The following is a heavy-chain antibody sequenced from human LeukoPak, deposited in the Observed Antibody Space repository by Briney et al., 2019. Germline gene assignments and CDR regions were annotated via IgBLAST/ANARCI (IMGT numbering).Heavy chain of an antibody. D-gene: IGHD1-26*01. CDR2: INSSGGRT. Sequence: QSGGSLRLSCAASGFTFSSYAMSWVRQAPGKGLEWVSTINSSGGRTYYADSVKGRFTISRDNSKNTVYLQMNSLRVEDTAVYYCAKDNKVNEANGIDYWGQGTLVTVSS. CDR3: AKDNKVNEANGIDY. J-gene: IGHJ4*02. V-gene: IGHV3-23*01. CDR1: GFTFSSYA.